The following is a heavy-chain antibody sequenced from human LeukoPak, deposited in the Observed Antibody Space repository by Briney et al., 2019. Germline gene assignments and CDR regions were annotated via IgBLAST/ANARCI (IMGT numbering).Heavy chain of an antibody. J-gene: IGHJ4*02. CDR3: ARDLSGSLYFDY. CDR2: IYYSGST. Sequence: TSETLSLTCTVSGGSISSYYWSWIRQPPGKGLEWIGYIYYSGSTNYNPSLKSRVTISVDTSKNQFSLKLSSVTAADTAVYFCARDLSGSLYFDYWGQGVLVTVSS. CDR1: GGSISSYY. D-gene: IGHD3-10*01. V-gene: IGHV4-59*12.